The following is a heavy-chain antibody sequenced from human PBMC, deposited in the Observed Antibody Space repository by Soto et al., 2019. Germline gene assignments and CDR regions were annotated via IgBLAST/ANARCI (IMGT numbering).Heavy chain of an antibody. J-gene: IGHJ1*01. V-gene: IGHV3-30*18. CDR2: MSYDGSNK. D-gene: IGHD1-26*01. CDR3: AKGGGSYYRHPRIDH. CDR1: GFTFSTYG. Sequence: QVQLVESGGGVVQPGRSLRLSCAASGFTFSTYGMHWVRQAPGKGLEWVAVMSYDGSNKYYADSVRGRFTISRDNSKNTRYLQMNSLRVEDTAVYYCAKGGGSYYRHPRIDHWGQGTLLTVSS.